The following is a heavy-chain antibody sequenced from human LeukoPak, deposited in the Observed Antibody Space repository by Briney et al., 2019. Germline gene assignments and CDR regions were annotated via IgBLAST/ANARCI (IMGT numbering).Heavy chain of an antibody. CDR2: VYSGGST. V-gene: IGHV3-53*01. Sequence: TGGSLRLSCAASGFAVSSNYMTWVRQAPGKGLEWVSVVYSGGSTEYADSVKGRFTISGDNSKNTLYLQMNSLRAEDTAVYYCARTSSAVNTKGLDSWGQGTLVTVSS. CDR3: ARTSSAVNTKGLDS. J-gene: IGHJ4*02. D-gene: IGHD6-13*01. CDR1: GFAVSSNY.